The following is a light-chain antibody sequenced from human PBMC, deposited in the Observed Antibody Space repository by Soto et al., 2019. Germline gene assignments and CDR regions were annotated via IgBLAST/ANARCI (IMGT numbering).Light chain of an antibody. CDR3: QQYHNLWT. V-gene: IGKV1-5*03. CDR2: KAS. Sequence: DIQMTQSPSTLSASLGDRVTITCRASQTISSWLAWYQQKPGKAPKLLIYKASSLESGVPSRFSGSGSGTEFTLTISSLQPDDFATYYCQQYHNLWTFGQGTKVDI. CDR1: QTISSW. J-gene: IGKJ1*01.